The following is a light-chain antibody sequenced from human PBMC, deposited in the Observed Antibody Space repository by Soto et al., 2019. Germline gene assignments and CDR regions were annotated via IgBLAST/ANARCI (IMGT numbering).Light chain of an antibody. CDR3: QQYKKWPTIT. V-gene: IGKV3-15*01. CDR1: QSVSSD. Sequence: EIVMTQSPATLSVSPGERATLSCRASQSVSSDLAWYQQKPCQAPRLLIYDTSTRATGIPARFSGSGSGTEFTLTISSLQSGDFAVYYGQQYKKWPTITFGQGTRLEIK. CDR2: DTS. J-gene: IGKJ5*01.